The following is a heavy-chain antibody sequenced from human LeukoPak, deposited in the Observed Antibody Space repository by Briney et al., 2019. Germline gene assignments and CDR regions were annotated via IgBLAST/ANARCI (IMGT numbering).Heavy chain of an antibody. V-gene: IGHV1-18*01. Sequence: ASVNVSFKSSGYTFTIYGISWVRQAPGQGLEWMGWISAYNGNTNYAQKLQGRVTMTTDTSTSTAYMELRSLRSDDTAVYYCARAVYSYEAGYWGQGTLVTVSS. CDR3: ARAVYSYEAGY. CDR2: ISAYNGNT. CDR1: GYTFTIYG. D-gene: IGHD5-18*01. J-gene: IGHJ4*02.